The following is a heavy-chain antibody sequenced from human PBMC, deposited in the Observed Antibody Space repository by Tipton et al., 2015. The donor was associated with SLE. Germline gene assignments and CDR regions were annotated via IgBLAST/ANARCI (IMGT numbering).Heavy chain of an antibody. CDR3: AREGGRGQWLVEGYCDY. Sequence: SLRLSCAASGFTFSSYGMHWVRQAPGKGLEWVTFIRYGTSDKYYAYSVKGRFTISRDNSKNTLYLQMSSLRHEDTAVYHCAREGGRGQWLVEGYCDYWGQGTLVTISS. D-gene: IGHD6-19*01. J-gene: IGHJ4*02. V-gene: IGHV3-30*02. CDR1: GFTFSSYG. CDR2: IRYGTSDK.